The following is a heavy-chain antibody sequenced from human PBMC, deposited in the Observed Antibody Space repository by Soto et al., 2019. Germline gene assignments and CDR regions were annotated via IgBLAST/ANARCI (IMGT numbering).Heavy chain of an antibody. D-gene: IGHD3-3*01. Sequence: PGESLKISCKGAGYNFAGYWIAWVRQMPGKGLELMGIIYPSDSDTRYRASFQGQVPSSADKSISSAYLQWSSLRASDTAMYYCARGGVSTRTFDYWGQGTPGTVST. CDR1: GYNFAGYW. CDR2: IYPSDSDT. V-gene: IGHV5-51*01. J-gene: IGHJ4*02. CDR3: ARGGVSTRTFDY.